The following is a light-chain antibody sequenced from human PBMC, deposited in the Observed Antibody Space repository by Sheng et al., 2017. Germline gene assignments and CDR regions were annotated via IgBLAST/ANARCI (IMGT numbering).Light chain of an antibody. J-gene: IGLJ3*02. V-gene: IGLV2-11*01. CDR3: CSYAGIYWV. CDR1: SSDIGAYNY. CDR2: EVS. Sequence: QSALTQPRSVSGSPGQSVTISCTGTSSDIGAYNYVSWYQQHPGKAPKVLIYEVSKRSSGVPDRFSGSKSGNSASLTISGFQAEDEADYYCCSYAGIYWVFGGGTKLTVL.